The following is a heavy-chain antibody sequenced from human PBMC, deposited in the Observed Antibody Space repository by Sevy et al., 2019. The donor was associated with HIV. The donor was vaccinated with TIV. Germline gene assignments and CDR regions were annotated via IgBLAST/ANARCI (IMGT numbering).Heavy chain of an antibody. D-gene: IGHD2-21*01. J-gene: IGHJ4*02. CDR1: GFTFSDYY. V-gene: IGHV3-7*01. CDR2: IKQDGSQK. CDR3: ARELWPGDY. Sequence: GGSLRLSCAASGFTFSDYYMGWVRQAPGKGLEWVANIKQDGSQKNDVDSVKGRFTISRDNAKNSLYLQMNRLRVDDTAVYYCARELWPGDYWGQGTLVTVSS.